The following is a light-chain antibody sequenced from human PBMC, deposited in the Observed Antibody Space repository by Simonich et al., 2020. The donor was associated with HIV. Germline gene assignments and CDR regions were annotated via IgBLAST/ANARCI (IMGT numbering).Light chain of an antibody. CDR3: QQRSGWPPIT. Sequence: EVVLTQSPATLSLSPGERATLSCRASQSVSSYLAWYKQKPGQAPRLLIYDASNKATGIPARFSGSGSGTDFTLTISSLEPEDFAVYYCQQRSGWPPITFGQGTRLEIK. J-gene: IGKJ5*01. CDR1: QSVSSY. V-gene: IGKV3-11*01. CDR2: DAS.